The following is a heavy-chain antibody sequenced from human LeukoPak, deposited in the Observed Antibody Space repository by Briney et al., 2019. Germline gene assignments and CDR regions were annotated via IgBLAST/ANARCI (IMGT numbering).Heavy chain of an antibody. D-gene: IGHD2-2*01. CDR1: GGSISSGDYL. Sequence: SQTLSLTCTVPGGSISSGDYLWSWIRQPPGKGLEWIGYIYYSRSTYYNPSLKSRVTISVDTSKNQFSLKLSSVTAADTAVYYCARATSAARYYYYYMDVWGKGTTVTVSS. CDR3: ARATSAARYYYYYMDV. V-gene: IGHV4-30-4*08. CDR2: IYYSRST. J-gene: IGHJ6*03.